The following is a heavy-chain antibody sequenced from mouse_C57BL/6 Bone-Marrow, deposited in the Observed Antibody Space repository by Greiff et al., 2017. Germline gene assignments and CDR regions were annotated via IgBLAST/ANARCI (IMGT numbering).Heavy chain of an antibody. CDR3: ARRVLLRDWYFDG. V-gene: IGHV1-81*01. Sequence: VQLQQSGAELARPGASVKLSCKASGYTFTSYGISWVKQRPGQGLEWIGEIYPRSGNTYYNEKFKGKATLTADKSSSTAYMELRSLTSEDSAVYFCARRVLLRDWYFDGWGTETTVTVSS. D-gene: IGHD1-1*01. J-gene: IGHJ1*03. CDR1: GYTFTSYG. CDR2: IYPRSGNT.